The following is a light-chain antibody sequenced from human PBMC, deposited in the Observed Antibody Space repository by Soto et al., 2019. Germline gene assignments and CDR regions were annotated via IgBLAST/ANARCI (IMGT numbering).Light chain of an antibody. J-gene: IGLJ1*01. CDR2: ANN. V-gene: IGLV1-44*01. CDR1: SSNIGSNT. CDR3: AAWDDSLNGYV. Sequence: QSVLTQPPSASGTPGQRVTFSCSGSSSNIGSNTVNWYQQLPGTAPKLLIHANNQRPSGVPDRFSGSKSGTSASLAISWLQSEEADYYCAAWDDSLNGYVFGTGTKVTVL.